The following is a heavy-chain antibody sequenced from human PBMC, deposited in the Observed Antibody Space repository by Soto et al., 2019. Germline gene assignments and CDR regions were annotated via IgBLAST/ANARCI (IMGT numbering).Heavy chain of an antibody. V-gene: IGHV3-23*01. D-gene: IGHD1-26*01. CDR1: GFTFRNYV. CDR2: ISVSGGST. CDR3: ARELSGGYLNFDY. Sequence: GGSLRLSCTASGFTFRNYVMSWVRQAPGRGLEWVSAISVSGGSTFYADSVKGRFIISRDNAKNSLYLQMSSLRAEDTALYYCARELSGGYLNFDYWGQGALVTVS. J-gene: IGHJ4*02.